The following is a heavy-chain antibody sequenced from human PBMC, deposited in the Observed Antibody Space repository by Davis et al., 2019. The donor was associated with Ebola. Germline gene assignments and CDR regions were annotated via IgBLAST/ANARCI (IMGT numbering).Heavy chain of an antibody. Sequence: PGGSLRLSCAASGFTFSSYWMSWVRQAPGKGLEWVANIKQDGSEKYYVDSVKGRFTISRDNAKNSLYLQMNSLRAEDTAVYYCAREGYDFWSGYYSFDYWGQGTLVTVSS. CDR1: GFTFSSYW. V-gene: IGHV3-7*01. J-gene: IGHJ4*02. CDR3: AREGYDFWSGYYSFDY. D-gene: IGHD3-3*01. CDR2: IKQDGSEK.